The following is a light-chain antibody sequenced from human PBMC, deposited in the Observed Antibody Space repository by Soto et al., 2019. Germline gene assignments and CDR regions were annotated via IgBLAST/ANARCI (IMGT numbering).Light chain of an antibody. CDR3: AAWDDSLNGLV. Sequence: QSVLTQPPSASGTPGQRVTISCSGSSSNIGSNTVNWYQQLPGTAPKLLIYSNNQRPSGVPDRFSCSKSGTSASLAIRGLQSEDEADYYCAAWDDSLNGLVFGGGTKLTVL. CDR1: SSNIGSNT. J-gene: IGLJ2*01. V-gene: IGLV1-44*01. CDR2: SNN.